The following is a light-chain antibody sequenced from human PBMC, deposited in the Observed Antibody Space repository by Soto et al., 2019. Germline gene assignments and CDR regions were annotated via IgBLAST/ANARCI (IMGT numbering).Light chain of an antibody. J-gene: IGLJ2*01. CDR3: SSYTSSSTPG. CDR1: SSDVGGYNY. V-gene: IGLV2-14*01. CDR2: DVS. Sequence: QSALTQPASVSGSPGQSITISCTGTSSDVGGYNYVSWYQQHPGKAPKLMIYDVSNRPSGVSNRFSGSKSGNTASLTISGLQAEDEADYYCSSYTSSSTPGFGGGTKVTVL.